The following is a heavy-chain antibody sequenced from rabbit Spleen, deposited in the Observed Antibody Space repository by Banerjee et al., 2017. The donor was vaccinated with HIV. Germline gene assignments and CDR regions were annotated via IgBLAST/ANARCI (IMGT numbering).Heavy chain of an antibody. CDR3: ARKDNSGNGAYDL. CDR1: GFSFSSSYY. D-gene: IGHD4-1*01. CDR2: IYTDSSAST. V-gene: IGHV1S40*01. Sequence: QSLEESGGDLVKPEGSLTLTCTASGFSFSSSYYMCWVRQAPGKGLECIACIYTDSSASTHYASWAQGRFTISKTSSTTVTLEMTSLTAADTATYFCARKDNSGNGAYDLWGPGTLVTVS. J-gene: IGHJ4*01.